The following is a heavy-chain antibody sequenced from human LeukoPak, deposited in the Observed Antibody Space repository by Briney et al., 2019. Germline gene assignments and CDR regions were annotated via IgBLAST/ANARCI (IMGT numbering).Heavy chain of an antibody. CDR2: ISSSGTTI. CDR3: ASGSYSSGWLFDY. Sequence: GGSLRLSCAASGFTFSNYEMNWVRQAPGKGLEWVSYISSSGTTIYYADSVKGRFTISRDNAKNSLYLQMNSLRAEDTAVYYCASGSYSSGWLFDYWGQGTLVTVSS. J-gene: IGHJ4*02. V-gene: IGHV3-48*03. D-gene: IGHD6-19*01. CDR1: GFTFSNYE.